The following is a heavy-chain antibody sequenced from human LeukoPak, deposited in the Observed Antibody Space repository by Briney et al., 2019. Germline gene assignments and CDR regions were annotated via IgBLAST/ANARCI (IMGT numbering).Heavy chain of an antibody. D-gene: IGHD5/OR15-5a*01. J-gene: IGHJ4*02. V-gene: IGHV3-48*01. CDR2: ISISSATI. CDR3: ATTLANINFDY. Sequence: PGGSLRLSCAASGFPFSSFSMNWVRQAPWKGLEWVAYISISSATIYYADSVKGRFTISRDNAKNSLYLQMNSLRAEDTAVYYCATTLANINFDYWGQGTLVTVSS. CDR1: GFPFSSFS.